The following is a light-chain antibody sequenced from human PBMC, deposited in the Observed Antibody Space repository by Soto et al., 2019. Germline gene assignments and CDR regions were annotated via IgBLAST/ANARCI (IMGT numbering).Light chain of an antibody. J-gene: IGKJ4*01. CDR1: QDIRKF. V-gene: IGKV1-33*01. CDR3: QQCDNLPLT. CDR2: DAS. Sequence: IQMTPSPSPLSAAVWDIVILPLQASQDIRKFLNWYQQKPGKAPKLLIHDASNLEKGVPSRFGGSGYGTDFTFTISSLQPEDVATYYCQQCDNLPLTFGGGTKVDI.